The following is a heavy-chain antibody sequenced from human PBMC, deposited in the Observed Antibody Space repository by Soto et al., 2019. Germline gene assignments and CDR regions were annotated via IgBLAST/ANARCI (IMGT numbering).Heavy chain of an antibody. J-gene: IGHJ1*01. V-gene: IGHV3-21*06. D-gene: IGHD1-26*01. CDR1: GFTFSSHS. CDR3: ARDRGYSGSRFRY. Sequence: ESGGGLVKPGGSLRLSCAASGFTFSSHSMNWIRQAPGKGLEWVSSISSSGRDMFYADSVKGRFAILRDDAKNSVYLQMNNLTAEDTAVYYCARDRGYSGSRFRYWGQGTLVTVSS. CDR2: ISSSGRDM.